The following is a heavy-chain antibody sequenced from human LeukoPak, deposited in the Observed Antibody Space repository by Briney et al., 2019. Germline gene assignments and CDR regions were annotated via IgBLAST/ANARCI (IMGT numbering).Heavy chain of an antibody. CDR1: GGSISSYD. D-gene: IGHD1-26*01. J-gene: IGHJ6*02. V-gene: IGHV4-59*01. CDR3: ARGRWELAVGMDV. Sequence: SETLSLTCTVSGGSISSYDWSWIRQPPGKGPELIGYIYYSGNTNYNPSLKSRVTISVDTSKNQFSLKLSSVTAADTAVYYCARGRWELAVGMDVWGQGTTVTVSS. CDR2: IYYSGNT.